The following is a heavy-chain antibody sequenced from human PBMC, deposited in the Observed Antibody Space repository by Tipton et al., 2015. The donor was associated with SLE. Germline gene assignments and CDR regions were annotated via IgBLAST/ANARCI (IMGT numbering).Heavy chain of an antibody. CDR1: GGSISSYY. V-gene: IGHV4-59*01. J-gene: IGHJ5*02. CDR3: ARGDHPLPWFDP. CDR2: IYYSGST. Sequence: TLSLTCTVSGGSISSYYWSWIRQPPGKGLEWIGYIYYSGSTNYNPSLKSRVTISVDTSKNQFSLKLSPVTAADTAVYYCARGDHPLPWFDPWGQGTLVTVSS.